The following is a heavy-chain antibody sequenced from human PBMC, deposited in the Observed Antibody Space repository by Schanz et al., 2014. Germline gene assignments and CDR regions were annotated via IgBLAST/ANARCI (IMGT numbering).Heavy chain of an antibody. V-gene: IGHV3-23*04. CDR2: MIGSGSSV. CDR3: AKAGSGWSTAGYYY. CDR1: GFGFSIYG. D-gene: IGHD6-19*01. J-gene: IGHJ4*02. Sequence: EVQLVESGGGVVRPGGSLRLSCAASGFGFSIYGMSWVRQAPGKGLEWVSRMIGSGSSVFYADSVKGRFTISRDNSKNTLYLQMNSLRAEDTAVYYCAKAGSGWSTAGYYYWGQGTLVAVSS.